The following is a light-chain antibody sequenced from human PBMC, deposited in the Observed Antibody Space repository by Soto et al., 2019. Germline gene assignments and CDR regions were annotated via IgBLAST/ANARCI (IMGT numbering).Light chain of an antibody. V-gene: IGLV2-14*01. CDR3: ISYTSSSTWV. Sequence: QSALTQPASVSRSPGQSITISCTGTSSDVGGYNYVSWYQQHPDKAPKLMIYEVSNRPSGASNRFSGSKSGNTASLTISGLQAEDEADYYCISYTSSSTWVFGGGTKVTVL. CDR2: EVS. CDR1: SSDVGGYNY. J-gene: IGLJ3*02.